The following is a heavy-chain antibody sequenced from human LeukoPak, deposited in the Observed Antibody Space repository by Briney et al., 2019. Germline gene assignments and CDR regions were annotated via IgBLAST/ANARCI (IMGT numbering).Heavy chain of an antibody. Sequence: ASVKVSCKASGGTFSSYAISWVRQAPGQGLEWMGRIIPILGIANYAQKFQGRVTITADKSTSTAYMELSSLRSEDTAVYYCASDPAYDISDYWGQGTLVTVSS. CDR2: IIPILGIA. V-gene: IGHV1-69*04. J-gene: IGHJ4*02. CDR3: ASDPAYDISDY. CDR1: GGTFSSYA. D-gene: IGHD3-9*01.